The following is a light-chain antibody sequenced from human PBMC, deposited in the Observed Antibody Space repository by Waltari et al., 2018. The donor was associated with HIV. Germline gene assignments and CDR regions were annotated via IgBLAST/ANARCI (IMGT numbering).Light chain of an antibody. Sequence: HSLLTQPPSVSGAPGQRVTISCTGSSSNIGAGYDVHWYQKYPGTAPKLLICQNLNRPSGVPDRFSGSKSVTSASLVITGLQAEDEADYYCQSYDRRLMWVFGGGTSLTV. V-gene: IGLV1-40*01. CDR1: SSNIGAGYD. J-gene: IGLJ2*01. CDR2: QNL. CDR3: QSYDRRLMWV.